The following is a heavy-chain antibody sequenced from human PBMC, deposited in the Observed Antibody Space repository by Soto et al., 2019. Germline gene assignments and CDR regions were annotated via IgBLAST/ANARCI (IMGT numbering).Heavy chain of an antibody. D-gene: IGHD3-10*01. CDR3: ARAAPFGDFDY. V-gene: IGHV4-4*02. CDR1: GDSISSSNW. CDR2: IYHSGST. J-gene: IGHJ4*02. Sequence: KPSETLSLTCAVSGDSISSSNWWSWVRQPPGKGLEWIGEIYHSGSTNYNPSLKNRVTISVDKSKNQFSLKLSSVTAADTAVYYCARAAPFGDFDYWGQGILVTVSS.